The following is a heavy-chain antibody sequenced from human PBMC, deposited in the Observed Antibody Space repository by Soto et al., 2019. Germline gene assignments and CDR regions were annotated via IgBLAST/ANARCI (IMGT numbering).Heavy chain of an antibody. D-gene: IGHD4-4*01. Sequence: SETLSLTCTVSGGSIGGSSYYWGWIRQPPGKGLEWIGSIYYSGSTYYNPSLKSRVTISVDTSENQFSLKLSSATAADTAVYYCARQMTTVTPDWFDPWGQGTLVTVSS. J-gene: IGHJ5*02. CDR2: IYYSGST. CDR3: ARQMTTVTPDWFDP. CDR1: GGSIGGSSYY. V-gene: IGHV4-39*01.